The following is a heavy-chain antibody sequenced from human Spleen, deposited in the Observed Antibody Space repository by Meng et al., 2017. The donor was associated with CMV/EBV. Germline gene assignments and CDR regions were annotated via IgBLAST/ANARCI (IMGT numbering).Heavy chain of an antibody. CDR1: EFTFSSHS. CDR3: ARETSSIADY. D-gene: IGHD6-6*01. Sequence: GGSLRLSCVASEFTFSSHSMSWVRQAPGKGPEWIAYISSTSSTIWYADSVQGRFTISRDNAKNSLYLQMNSLRAEDTAVYYCARETSSIADYWGQGTLVTVSS. CDR2: ISSTSSTI. V-gene: IGHV3-48*04. J-gene: IGHJ4*02.